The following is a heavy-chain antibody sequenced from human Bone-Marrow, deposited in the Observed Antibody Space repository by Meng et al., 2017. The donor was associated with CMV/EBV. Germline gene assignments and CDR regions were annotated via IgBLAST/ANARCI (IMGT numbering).Heavy chain of an antibody. V-gene: IGHV3-30-3*01. D-gene: IGHD3-22*01. CDR2: ISYDGSNK. J-gene: IGHJ4*02. CDR3: ARDGDYYDSSGPFFGYYFDY. CDR1: GFTFSSYA. Sequence: GESLKISCAASGFTFSSYAMHWVRQAPGKGLEWVAVISYDGSNKYYADSVKGRFTTSRDNSKNTLYLQMNSLRAEDTAVYYCARDGDYYDSSGPFFGYYFDYWGQGTLVTVSS.